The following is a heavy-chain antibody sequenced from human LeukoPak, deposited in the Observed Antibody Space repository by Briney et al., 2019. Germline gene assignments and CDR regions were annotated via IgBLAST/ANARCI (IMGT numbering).Heavy chain of an antibody. V-gene: IGHV4-30-2*01. J-gene: IGHJ2*01. CDR3: VRGQFFFAF. Sequence: SETLSLTCAVSGGSISSGGYSWSWIRQPPGKGLEWIGYIYHSGSTYYNPSLKSRVTISVDTSKNQFSLTLTSVTAADTAVYYCVRGQFFFAFWGRGTPVTVSS. CDR1: GGSISSGGYS. D-gene: IGHD5-24*01. CDR2: IYHSGST.